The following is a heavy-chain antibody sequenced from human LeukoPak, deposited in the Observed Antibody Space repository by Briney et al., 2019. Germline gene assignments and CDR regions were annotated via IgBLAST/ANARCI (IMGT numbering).Heavy chain of an antibody. CDR2: IYYSGST. CDR3: ARGACSGGSCYRVPKYFQH. V-gene: IGHV4-59*01. CDR1: GGSISSYY. D-gene: IGHD2-15*01. Sequence: SETLSLTCTVSGGSISSYYWSWIRQPPGKGLEWIGYIYYSGSTNYNPSLKSRVTISVDTSKNQFSLKLSSVTAADTAVYYCARGACSGGSCYRVPKYFQHWGQGTLVTVSS. J-gene: IGHJ1*01.